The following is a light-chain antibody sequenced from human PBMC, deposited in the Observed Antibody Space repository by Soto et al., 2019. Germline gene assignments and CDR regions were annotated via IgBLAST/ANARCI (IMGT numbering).Light chain of an antibody. CDR3: SSYTSSSIDYV. V-gene: IGLV2-14*01. CDR2: EVS. J-gene: IGLJ1*01. CDR1: SSDVGGYNH. Sequence: QSALTQPASVSGSPGQSITVSCTGTSSDVGGYNHVSWYQQHPGKAPKLMIYEVSNRPSGVSNRFSGSKSGNTASLTISGLQPEDEADYYCSSYTSSSIDYVFGTGTKLTVL.